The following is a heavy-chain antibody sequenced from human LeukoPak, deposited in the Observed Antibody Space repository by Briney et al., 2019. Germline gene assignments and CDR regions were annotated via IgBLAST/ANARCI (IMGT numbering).Heavy chain of an antibody. J-gene: IGHJ5*02. D-gene: IGHD1-14*01. CDR3: ARDHTGTSRFDP. CDR1: GGSISPYY. CDR2: IFYSGNT. Sequence: PSETLSLTCTVSGGSISPYYWSWIRQPPGKGLEWIGYIFYSGNTDYNPSLKSRVTISLDTSKNQFSLNLTSVTAADTAVYYCARDHTGTSRFDPWGQGTLVTVSS. V-gene: IGHV4-59*01.